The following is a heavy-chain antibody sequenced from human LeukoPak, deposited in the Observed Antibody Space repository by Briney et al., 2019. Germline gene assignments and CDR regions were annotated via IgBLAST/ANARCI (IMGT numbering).Heavy chain of an antibody. D-gene: IGHD2-2*01. Sequence: PGGSLRLSCAASGFTFSSYAMSWVRQAPGKGLEWVSAISGSGGSTYYADSVKGRFTISRDNSKNTLYLQMNSLRAEDTAVYYCAKDHALVVVPGDARPPQVGYAFDIWGQGTMVTVSS. CDR2: ISGSGGST. CDR3: AKDHALVVVPGDARPPQVGYAFDI. CDR1: GFTFSSYA. V-gene: IGHV3-23*01. J-gene: IGHJ3*02.